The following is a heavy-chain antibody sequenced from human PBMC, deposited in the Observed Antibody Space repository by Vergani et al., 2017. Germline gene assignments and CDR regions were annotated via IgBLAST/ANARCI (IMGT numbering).Heavy chain of an antibody. CDR2: ISSSSSYI. CDR3: ASDRYYLGSGSYPYFYYYGLDV. CDR1: GFTFSSYS. J-gene: IGHJ6*02. D-gene: IGHD3-10*01. Sequence: EVQLVESGGGLVKRGGSLRLSCAASGFTFSSYSMNWVRQAPGKGLECVSSISSSSSYIHYSDSLKGRFTISRDNAKSSLYLHMNSLRAEDTGVYYCASDRYYLGSGSYPYFYYYGLDVWGQGTAVTVSS. V-gene: IGHV3-21*01.